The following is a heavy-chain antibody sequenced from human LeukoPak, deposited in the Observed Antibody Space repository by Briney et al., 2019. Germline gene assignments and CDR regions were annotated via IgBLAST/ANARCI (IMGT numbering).Heavy chain of an antibody. CDR2: ISAYNGNT. V-gene: IGHV1-18*01. D-gene: IGHD6-19*01. Sequence: GASVKVSCKASGYTFTRYGISWVRQAPGQGLEWMGWISAYNGNTNYAQKLQGRVTMTTDTSTSTAYMELRSLRSDDTAVYYCARPNSSGWSGAIDYWGQGTLVTVSS. CDR1: GYTFTRYG. J-gene: IGHJ4*02. CDR3: ARPNSSGWSGAIDY.